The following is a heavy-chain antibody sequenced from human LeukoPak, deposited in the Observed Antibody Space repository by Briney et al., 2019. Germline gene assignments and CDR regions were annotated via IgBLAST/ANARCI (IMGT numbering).Heavy chain of an antibody. Sequence: SETLSLTCTVSGDSISSSTYYWSWIRQPPGKGLEWIGYIYYSGSTNYNPSLKSRVTISVDTSKNQFSLRLSSVTAADTAVYYCARVTGYVMEDYFDYWGQGTLVTVSS. D-gene: IGHD6-13*01. CDR1: GDSISSSTYY. J-gene: IGHJ4*02. CDR3: ARVTGYVMEDYFDY. CDR2: IYYSGST. V-gene: IGHV4-61*01.